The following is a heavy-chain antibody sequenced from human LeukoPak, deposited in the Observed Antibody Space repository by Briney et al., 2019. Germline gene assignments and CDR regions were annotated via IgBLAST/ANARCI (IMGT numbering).Heavy chain of an antibody. CDR2: IRYSGRTT. V-gene: IGHV3-23*01. J-gene: IGHJ4*02. CDR3: LGVNTVTLPSDVY. D-gene: IGHD4-17*01. CDR1: GFTFSNYA. Sequence: PGGSLRLSCATSGFTFSNYAMSWVRQAPGKGLEWLAAIRYSGRTTCYADSVEGRFTISSDNSKNALYLQMNNLRAEDTAVYATLGVNTVTLPSDVYWGQGTLVTVSS.